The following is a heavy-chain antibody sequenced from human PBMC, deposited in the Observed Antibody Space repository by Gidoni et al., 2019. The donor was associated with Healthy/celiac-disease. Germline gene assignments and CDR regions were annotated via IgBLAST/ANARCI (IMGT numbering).Heavy chain of an antibody. J-gene: IGHJ4*02. CDR2: INHSGST. D-gene: IGHD3-16*01. CDR1: GGSFSGYY. Sequence: QVQLQQWGAGLLKPSETLSLTCAVYGGSFSGYYWSWIRQPPGKGLEWIGEINHSGSTNYNPSLKSRVTISVDTSKNQFSLKLSSVTAADTAVYYCARGRDYAELGGVDYWGQGTLVTVSS. CDR3: ARGRDYAELGGVDY. V-gene: IGHV4-34*01.